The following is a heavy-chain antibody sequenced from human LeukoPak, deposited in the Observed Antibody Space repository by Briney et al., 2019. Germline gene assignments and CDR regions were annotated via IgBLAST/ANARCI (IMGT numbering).Heavy chain of an antibody. CDR1: GYTFTGYY. CDR3: ARPRDGYNKYFQN. Sequence: ASVKVSCKASGYTFTGYYMHWVRQAPGQGLEWMGWINPNSGGTNYAQKFQGRVTMTRDTSISTAYMELSRLRSDDTAVYYCARPRDGYNKYFQNWGQGTLVTVSS. D-gene: IGHD5-24*01. V-gene: IGHV1-2*02. CDR2: INPNSGGT. J-gene: IGHJ1*01.